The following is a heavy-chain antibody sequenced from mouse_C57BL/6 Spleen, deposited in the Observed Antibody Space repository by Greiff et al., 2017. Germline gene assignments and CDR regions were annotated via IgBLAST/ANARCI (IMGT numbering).Heavy chain of an antibody. Sequence: VQLQQSGPELVKPGASVKISCKASGYTFTDYYMNWVKQSHGKSLEWIGDINPNNGGTSYNQKFKGKATLTVDKSSSTAYMELRSLTSEDSAVYYCARKEVVNYLTGTYAMDYWGQGTSVTVSS. D-gene: IGHD4-1*01. CDR3: ARKEVVNYLTGTYAMDY. CDR2: INPNNGGT. J-gene: IGHJ4*01. V-gene: IGHV1-26*01. CDR1: GYTFTDYY.